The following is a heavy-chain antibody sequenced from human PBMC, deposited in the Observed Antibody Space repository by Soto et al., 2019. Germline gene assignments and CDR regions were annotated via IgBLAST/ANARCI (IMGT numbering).Heavy chain of an antibody. V-gene: IGHV3-48*01. J-gene: IGHJ6*03. CDR3: SPLTLSPYMAV. CDR1: GFTFSNSG. D-gene: IGHD1-20*01. Sequence: HPGGSLRLSCAASGFTFSNSGMIWVRQAPGKGLEWVSYIGSDGGPISYADSVKGRFTISRDNAKNSLYLHMNSLRAEDTAMYYCSPLTLSPYMAVWGKGTTVTVSS. CDR2: IGSDGGPI.